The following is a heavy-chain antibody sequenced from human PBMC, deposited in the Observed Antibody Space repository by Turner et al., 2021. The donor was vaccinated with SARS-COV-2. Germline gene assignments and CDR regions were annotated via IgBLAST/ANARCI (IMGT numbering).Heavy chain of an antibody. Sequence: QVQLVQSGAEVKKPGASVKVSCKASGYPFTSYGISWVRQAPGQGLEWMGWISVYNSNTNYAQRLQGRVTMTTDTSTSTVYMELRSLRSDDTAVYYCARLRYYGSGSYLALPDYGMDVWGQGTTVTVSS. D-gene: IGHD3-10*01. CDR2: ISVYNSNT. V-gene: IGHV1-18*01. CDR1: GYPFTSYG. CDR3: ARLRYYGSGSYLALPDYGMDV. J-gene: IGHJ6*02.